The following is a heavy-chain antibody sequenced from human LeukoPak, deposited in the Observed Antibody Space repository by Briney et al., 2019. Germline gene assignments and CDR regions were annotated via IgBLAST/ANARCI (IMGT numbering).Heavy chain of an antibody. V-gene: IGHV1-2*02. CDR3: ARDPPGVRYGRPIFDF. Sequence: VASVKVSYKASGYTFTDYYMHWVRQAPGQGLEWMGWINPNSGGTNYAQKFQGRVTMTRDKSISTAYMELYSLRSDDTAVYYCARDPPGVRYGRPIFDFWGQGTLVTVSS. J-gene: IGHJ4*02. CDR2: INPNSGGT. CDR1: GYTFTDYY. D-gene: IGHD2-8*01.